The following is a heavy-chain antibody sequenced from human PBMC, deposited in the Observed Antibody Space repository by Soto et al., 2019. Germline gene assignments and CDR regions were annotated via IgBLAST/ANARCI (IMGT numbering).Heavy chain of an antibody. CDR1: EFTFSNAW. J-gene: IGHJ3*02. V-gene: IGHV3-15*05. CDR2: IKSKTDGGTT. D-gene: IGHD3-3*02. CDR3: TTGGHFFLFDAFRI. Sequence: VRLVESGGGLVKPGGSLRLSCTASEFTFSNAWMTWVRQAPGKGLEWVGRIKSKTDGGTTDYATSLKGRFAISRDDSEATLYLQMNSLKTEDSAMYYCTTGGHFFLFDAFRIWGQGTMVTVSS.